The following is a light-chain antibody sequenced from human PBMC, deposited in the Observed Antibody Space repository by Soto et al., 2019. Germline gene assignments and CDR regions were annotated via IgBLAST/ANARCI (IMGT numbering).Light chain of an antibody. J-gene: IGKJ1*01. V-gene: IGKV3-11*01. CDR1: QYINTR. CDR3: HQRQSWPRT. Sequence: EIVLTQSPSALSSFPGDRFTLSFRASQYINTRLALYQHRPGQAPILLIYQTSIRAAGIPARFSASGSGTDFTFTISDVQPEDFALYYCHQRQSWPRTFGQGTKV. CDR2: QTS.